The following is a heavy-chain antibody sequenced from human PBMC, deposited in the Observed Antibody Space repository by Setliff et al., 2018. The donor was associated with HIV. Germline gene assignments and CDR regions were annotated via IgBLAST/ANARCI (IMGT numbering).Heavy chain of an antibody. CDR3: ARGSSSVPRI. Sequence: PSETLSLTCSVSGDSISSGSYYWSWIRLPAGKGLEWIGEINHSGSTNYNPSLKSRVTISVDTSKNQFSLKVSSVTAADTAVYYCARGSSSVPRIWGQGTMVTVSS. CDR1: GDSISSGSYY. V-gene: IGHV4-61*10. J-gene: IGHJ3*02. CDR2: INHSGST.